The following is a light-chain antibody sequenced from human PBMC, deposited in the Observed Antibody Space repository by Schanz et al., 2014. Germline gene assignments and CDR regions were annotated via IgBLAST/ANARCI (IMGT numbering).Light chain of an antibody. CDR1: SSDVGGYNY. V-gene: IGLV2-14*03. J-gene: IGLJ3*02. CDR3: SSFTTTDTWV. CDR2: DVS. Sequence: QSALTQPASVSGSPGQSITISCTGTSSDVGGYNYVTWYQQYPGKAPKVIIYDVSDRPSGVSNRFSGSKSGNTASLTISGLQAEDEADYYCSSFTTTDTWVFGGGTKLT.